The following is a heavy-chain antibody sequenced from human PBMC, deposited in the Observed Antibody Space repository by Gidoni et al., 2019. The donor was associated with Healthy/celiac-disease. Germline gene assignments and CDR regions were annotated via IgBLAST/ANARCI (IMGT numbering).Heavy chain of an antibody. J-gene: IGHJ4*02. V-gene: IGHV3-30-3*01. CDR1: GFTFSSYV. CDR3: ARGGGAYYYDSSVDY. D-gene: IGHD3-22*01. Sequence: QLQLVESGGGVVQPGRSLRISCEASGFTFSSYVMHWVRPAPGKGLEWVAVISYDGSNKYYADAVKGRFTISRDNSKNTLYLQMNSLRAEDTAVYYCARGGGAYYYDSSVDYWGQGTLVTVSS. CDR2: ISYDGSNK.